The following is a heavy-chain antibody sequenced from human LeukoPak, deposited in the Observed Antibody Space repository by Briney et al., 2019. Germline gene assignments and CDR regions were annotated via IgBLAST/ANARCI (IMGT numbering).Heavy chain of an antibody. CDR1: GGSISSGGYY. V-gene: IGHV4-30-2*01. D-gene: IGHD1-7*01. J-gene: IGHJ4*02. CDR3: ARRGHNWNYKVSDY. Sequence: PSQTLSLTCTVSGGSISSGGYYWSWIRQPPGKGLEWIGYINHSGSTNYNPSLKSRVTISVDTSKNQFSLKLSSVTAADTAVYYCARRGHNWNYKVSDYWGQGTLVTVSS. CDR2: INHSGST.